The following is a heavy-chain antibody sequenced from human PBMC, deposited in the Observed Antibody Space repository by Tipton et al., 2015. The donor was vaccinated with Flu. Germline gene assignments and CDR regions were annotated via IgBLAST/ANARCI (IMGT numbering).Heavy chain of an antibody. V-gene: IGHV1-18*01. CDR2: ISGYSGNT. Sequence: QLVQSGAEVKEPGSSVSVSCKASGGTFGDNAISWVRQAPGQGLEWMGWISGYSGNTNYAQRLQGRVTMTTDTSTNTAYMELRSLRSDDTAVYYCARPGGPAAINPFSYFDFWGQGALVTVSS. D-gene: IGHD2-2*01. CDR3: ARPGGPAAINPFSYFDF. CDR1: GGTFGDNA. J-gene: IGHJ4*02.